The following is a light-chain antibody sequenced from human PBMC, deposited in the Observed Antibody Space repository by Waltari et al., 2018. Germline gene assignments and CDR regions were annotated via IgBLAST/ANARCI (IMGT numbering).Light chain of an antibody. CDR2: DVS. J-gene: IGLJ1*01. V-gene: IGLV2-23*02. CDR1: GSDVGGYNY. Sequence: QSALTQPASVSGSPGQSITISCTGTGSDVGGYNYVSWYQQHPGKAPKLMIYDVSKRPSGVANRVSGSKSGNTASLTISGLQAEDEADYYCCSYAGSSTSYVFGTGTKVTVL. CDR3: CSYAGSSTSYV.